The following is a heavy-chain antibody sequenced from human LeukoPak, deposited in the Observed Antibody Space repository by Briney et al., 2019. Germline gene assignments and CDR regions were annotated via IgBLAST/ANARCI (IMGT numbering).Heavy chain of an antibody. CDR1: EVTIRNYW. CDR2: INSDGSSK. CDR3: ARASASDWPYYYGMDV. J-gene: IGHJ6*02. Sequence: GGSLRLSCAASEVTIRNYWMHWVRQAPGKGLVWVSRINSDGSSKDYVDSVKGRFTISRDNAKNTLYLQMNSLRAEDTALYYCARASASDWPYYYGMDVWGQGTTVTVFS. D-gene: IGHD6-19*01. V-gene: IGHV3-74*01.